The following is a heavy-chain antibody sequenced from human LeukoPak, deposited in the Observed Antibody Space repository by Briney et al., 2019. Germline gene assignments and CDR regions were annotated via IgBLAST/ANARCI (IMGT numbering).Heavy chain of an antibody. D-gene: IGHD3-10*01. J-gene: IGHJ4*02. CDR2: FDPEDGET. V-gene: IGHV1-24*01. CDR3: ATEKLWFFDY. Sequence: ASVKVSCKVSGCTLTELSMHWVRQAPGKGLEWMGGFDPEDGETIYAQKFQGRVTIAEDTSTDTAYMELSSLRSEDTAVYYCATEKLWFFDYWGQGTLVTVSS. CDR1: GCTLTELS.